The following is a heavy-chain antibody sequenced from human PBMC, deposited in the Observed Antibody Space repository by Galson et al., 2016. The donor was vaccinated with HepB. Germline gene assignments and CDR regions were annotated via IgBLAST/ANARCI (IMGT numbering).Heavy chain of an antibody. CDR3: ARLSRDPPRGYYDSSGYYYPDYYYGMDV. D-gene: IGHD3-22*01. V-gene: IGHV4-39*07. Sequence: ETLSLTCSIFNDSIYGNAYYWGWIRQPPGKGLEWVGSISSSDYTYYNPSIQSRVAISVDTSKNQFSLKLSSVTAADTAVYYCARLSRDPPRGYYDSSGYYYPDYYYGMDVWGQGTTVTVSS. J-gene: IGHJ6*02. CDR2: ISSSDYT. CDR1: NDSIYGNAYY.